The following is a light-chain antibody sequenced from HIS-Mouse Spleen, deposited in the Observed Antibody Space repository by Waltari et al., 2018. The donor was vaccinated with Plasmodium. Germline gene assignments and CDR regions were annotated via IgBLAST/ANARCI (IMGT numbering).Light chain of an antibody. CDR2: DVS. V-gene: IGLV2-11*01. J-gene: IGLJ1*01. Sequence: QSALTQPRSVSGSPGQSVTISCTGTSSDCGGYNYVAWYQQHPGTAPKLMIYDVSKRPSGVPDRFSGSKSGNTASLTISGLQAEDEADYYCCSYAGSYTYVFGTGTKVTVL. CDR1: SSDCGGYNY. CDR3: CSYAGSYTYV.